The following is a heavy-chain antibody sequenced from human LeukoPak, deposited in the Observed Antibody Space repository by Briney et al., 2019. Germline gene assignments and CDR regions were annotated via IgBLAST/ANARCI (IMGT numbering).Heavy chain of an antibody. CDR1: GFTVGSNY. J-gene: IGHJ6*04. D-gene: IGHD6-13*01. V-gene: IGHV3-53*01. CDR3: AKETSNWYGEGPEV. Sequence: PGGSLRLSCAASGFTVGSNYMSWVRQAPGKGLEWVSVIYSGGSTYYADSVKGRFTISRDNSKNTLYLQMNSLRAEDTAVYYCAKETSNWYGEGPEVWGKGTTVTVSS. CDR2: IYSGGST.